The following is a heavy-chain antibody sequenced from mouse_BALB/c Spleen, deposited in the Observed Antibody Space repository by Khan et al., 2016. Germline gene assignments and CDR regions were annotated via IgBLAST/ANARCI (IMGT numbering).Heavy chain of an antibody. Sequence: QVQLQQSGAELAKPGASVKMSCKASGYTFTSYWMHWVKQRPGQGLEWIGYINPSTGYTEYNQKFKDKATLTADKSSSTAYMQLSSLTSEDSAVYYCARSEIRGSSYRLFAYWGQGTLVTVSA. D-gene: IGHD1-1*01. CDR2: INPSTGYT. CDR1: GYTFTSYW. V-gene: IGHV1-7*01. CDR3: ARSEIRGSSYRLFAY. J-gene: IGHJ3*01.